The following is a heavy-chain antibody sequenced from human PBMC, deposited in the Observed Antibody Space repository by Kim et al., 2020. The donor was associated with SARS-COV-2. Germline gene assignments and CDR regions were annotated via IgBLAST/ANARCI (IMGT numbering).Heavy chain of an antibody. D-gene: IGHD6-6*01. CDR2: INHSGST. Sequence: SETLSLTCAVYGGSFSGYYWSWIRQPPGKGLEWIGEINHSGSTNYNPSLKSRVTISVDTSKNQFSLKLSSVTAADTAVYYCARRAARYKRNYYYYMDVWGKGTTVTVSS. CDR1: GGSFSGYY. CDR3: ARRAARYKRNYYYYMDV. V-gene: IGHV4-34*01. J-gene: IGHJ6*03.